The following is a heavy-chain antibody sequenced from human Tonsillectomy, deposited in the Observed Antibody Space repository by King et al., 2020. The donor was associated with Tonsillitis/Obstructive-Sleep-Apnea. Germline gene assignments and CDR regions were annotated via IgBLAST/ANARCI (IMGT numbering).Heavy chain of an antibody. J-gene: IGHJ4*02. V-gene: IGHV1-18*01. Sequence: QLVQSGAEVKKPGASVKVSCKASGYTFTTYGVTWVRQAPGQGLEWLGWVSPHNGKTNNDNPYYSGTFQDRLTMTIETSTTTAYMELRSLRPDDTAIYYCARGYIVLTADSISVFEDYWGQGTLVTVSS. CDR3: ARGYIVLTADSISVFEDY. D-gene: IGHD2-8*01. CDR2: VSPHNGKT. CDR1: GYTFTTYG.